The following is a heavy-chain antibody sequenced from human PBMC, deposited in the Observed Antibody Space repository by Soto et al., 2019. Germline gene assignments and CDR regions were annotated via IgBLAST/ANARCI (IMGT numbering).Heavy chain of an antibody. V-gene: IGHV4-59*01. CDR1: GGSMSSYY. D-gene: IGHD6-25*01. CDR2: IYYSGST. CDR3: ARAKRNYYYGMDV. J-gene: IGHJ6*02. Sequence: PSETLSLTCTVSGGSMSSYYWSWIRQPPGKELEWIGYIYYSGSTNYNPSLKSRVTISVDTSKNQFSQKLSSVTTADTAVYYCARAKRNYYYGMDVWGQGTTVTVSS.